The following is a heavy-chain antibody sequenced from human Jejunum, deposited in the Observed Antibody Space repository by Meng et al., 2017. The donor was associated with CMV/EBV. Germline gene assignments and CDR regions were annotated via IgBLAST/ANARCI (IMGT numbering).Heavy chain of an antibody. CDR2: VHLSGRT. J-gene: IGHJ6*02. CDR1: SLYGYY. D-gene: IGHD1-26*01. Sequence: SLYGYYWSWIRQPPGKVLELIGEVHLSGRTNYSPSLKSLVTISVDTSKSQFSLKLNSLTTTDTAVYYCARYTWEVHPYYGFDVWGQGTTVTVPS. CDR3: ARYTWEVHPYYGFDV. V-gene: IGHV4-34*01.